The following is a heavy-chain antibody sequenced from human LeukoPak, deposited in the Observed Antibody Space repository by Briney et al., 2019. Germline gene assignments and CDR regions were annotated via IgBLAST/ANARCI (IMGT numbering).Heavy chain of an antibody. CDR1: GYSISSGYY. Sequence: SETLSLTCTVSGYSISSGYYWGWIRQPPGKGLEWIGNIYHTGSTYYNPSLKSRFTISLDTSKNQFSLKLSSVTAADTAVYYCARVGDTPMDYYFDYWGQGALVTVSS. V-gene: IGHV4-38-2*02. CDR2: IYHTGST. J-gene: IGHJ4*02. CDR3: ARVGDTPMDYYFDY. D-gene: IGHD5-18*01.